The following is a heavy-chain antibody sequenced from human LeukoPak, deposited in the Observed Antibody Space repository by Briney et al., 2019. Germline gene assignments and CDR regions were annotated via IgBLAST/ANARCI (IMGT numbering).Heavy chain of an antibody. D-gene: IGHD3-10*01. CDR3: ARVPWFGDVHFDY. Sequence: PGGSLRLSCAASGFTFSSYGMSWVRQAPGKGLEWVSAISGSGGSTYYADSVKGRFTISRDNSKNTLYLQMNSLRAEDTAVYYCARVPWFGDVHFDYWGQGTLVTVSS. CDR1: GFTFSSYG. V-gene: IGHV3-23*01. CDR2: ISGSGGST. J-gene: IGHJ4*02.